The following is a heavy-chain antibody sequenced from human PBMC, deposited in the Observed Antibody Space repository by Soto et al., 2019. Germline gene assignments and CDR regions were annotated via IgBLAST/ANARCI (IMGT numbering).Heavy chain of an antibody. J-gene: IGHJ4*02. CDR2: ISAYDGNT. V-gene: IGHV1-18*01. D-gene: IGHD3-10*01. CDR3: ATGPMIQGAIIFPY. Sequence: ASVKVSCKASGYTFSSYGISWVRQAPGQGLEWMGWISAYDGNTNYAQKLQGRVTITRDTSASTAYMELSSLRSEDTAVYYCATGPMIQGAIIFPYWGQGTLVTVSS. CDR1: GYTFSSYG.